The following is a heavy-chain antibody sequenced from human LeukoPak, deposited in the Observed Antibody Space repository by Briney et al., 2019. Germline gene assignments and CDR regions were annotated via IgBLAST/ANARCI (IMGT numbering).Heavy chain of an antibody. V-gene: IGHV4-4*07. D-gene: IGHD1-26*01. J-gene: IGHJ4*02. CDR2: IYTSGST. Sequence: SETLSLTCTVSGGSISSYYWSWIRQPAGKGLEWIGRIYTSGSTNYNASLKSRVSMSVDTSKNQFFLKLSSVTAADTAVFYCARQNSGSYREFDYWGQGTLVTVSS. CDR3: ARQNSGSYREFDY. CDR1: GGSISSYY.